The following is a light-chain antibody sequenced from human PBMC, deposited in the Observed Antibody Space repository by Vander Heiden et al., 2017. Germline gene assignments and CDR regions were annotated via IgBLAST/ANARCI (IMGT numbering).Light chain of an antibody. CDR3: QQYDRGPSIT. CDR1: QGVDNQ. CDR2: DVS. V-gene: IGKV1-33*01. Sequence: DIQLTQSPSSLSASVGERVAITCQASQGVDNQLNWYQQKPGQAPKVLIYDVSKLQRGVPSRFSAGGSGTHFTFTISGLQPDDVGTYYCQQYDRGPSITFGQGTRVEI. J-gene: IGKJ5*01.